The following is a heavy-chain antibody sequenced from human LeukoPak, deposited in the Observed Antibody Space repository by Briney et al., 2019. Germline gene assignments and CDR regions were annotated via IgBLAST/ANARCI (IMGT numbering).Heavy chain of an antibody. CDR1: GFTFSSYE. CDR3: ARQYSSGWYRY. Sequence: GSLRLSCAASGFTFSSYEMNWVRQPPGKGLEWIGEINHSGSTNYNPSLKSRVTISVDTSKNQFSLKLSSVTAADTAVYYCARQYSSGWYRYWGQGTLVTVSS. CDR2: INHSGST. D-gene: IGHD6-19*01. V-gene: IGHV4-34*01. J-gene: IGHJ4*02.